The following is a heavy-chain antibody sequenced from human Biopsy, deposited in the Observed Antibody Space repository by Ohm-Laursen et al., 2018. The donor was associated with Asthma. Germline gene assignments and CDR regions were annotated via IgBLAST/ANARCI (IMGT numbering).Heavy chain of an antibody. V-gene: IGHV1-69*10. CDR2: IFTKFDIT. J-gene: IGHJ4*02. Sequence: SVKVSCKASGGSFSNFAFSWVRQAPGHGLEWMGSIFTKFDITSYTEKFQGRVTITADKSTSTTYMELSRLRSEDTAVYYCARSYDTDSYPVLVLDYWGQGTLVTVSS. CDR3: ARSYDTDSYPVLVLDY. CDR1: GGSFSNFA. D-gene: IGHD3-22*01.